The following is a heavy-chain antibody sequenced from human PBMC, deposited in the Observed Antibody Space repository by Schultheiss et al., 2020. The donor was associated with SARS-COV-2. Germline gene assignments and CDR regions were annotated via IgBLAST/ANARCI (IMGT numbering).Heavy chain of an antibody. CDR3: ARVSPSGGAMDV. CDR2: IYYSGGST. J-gene: IGHJ6*04. D-gene: IGHD3-16*01. V-gene: IGHV4-59*01. CDR1: GGSISGYY. Sequence: SETLSLTCTVSGGSISGYYWSWIRQPPGKGLEYIGHIYYSGGSTNYNPSLKSRVTISVDTSKNQFSLKLSSVTAADTAVYYCARVSPSGGAMDVWGKGTTVTVSS.